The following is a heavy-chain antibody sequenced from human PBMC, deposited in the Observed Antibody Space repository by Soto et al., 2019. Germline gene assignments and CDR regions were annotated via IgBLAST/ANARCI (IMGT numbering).Heavy chain of an antibody. V-gene: IGHV3-21*01. D-gene: IGHD6-19*01. CDR1: GFTFSNYS. Sequence: EVQLVESGGGLVKPGGSLRVSCAASGFTFSNYSMNLVRQAPGKGLEWVSSISSTSKYIYYADSVKGRFTISRDNAKKSLYLRMNSLRAEDTAVYYCARGLSSGWFDYWGQGTLVTVSA. CDR3: ARGLSSGWFDY. J-gene: IGHJ5*01. CDR2: ISSTSKYI.